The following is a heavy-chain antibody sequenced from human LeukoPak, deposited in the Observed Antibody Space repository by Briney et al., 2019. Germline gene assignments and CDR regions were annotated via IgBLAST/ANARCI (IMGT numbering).Heavy chain of an antibody. CDR3: ARGGAARPDY. Sequence: GGSLRLSCAASGFTVSGDYMSWVRQAPGKGLQWVSYISATSNSINYADSVQGRFTISRDNAQNSLFLQMNSLRGDDTAVYYCARGGAARPDYWGQGTLVTVSS. V-gene: IGHV3-11*06. J-gene: IGHJ4*02. CDR1: GFTVSGDY. CDR2: ISATSNSI. D-gene: IGHD6-6*01.